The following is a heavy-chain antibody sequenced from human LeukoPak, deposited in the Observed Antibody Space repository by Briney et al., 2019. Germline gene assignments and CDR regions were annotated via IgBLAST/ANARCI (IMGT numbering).Heavy chain of an antibody. CDR1: GGSISSYY. V-gene: IGHV4-4*09. D-gene: IGHD7-27*01. CDR2: IYTSGST. Sequence: SETLSLTCTVSGGSISSYYWSWIRQPPGKGLEWIGYIYTSGSTNYNPSLKSRVTISVDTSKNQFSLKLSSVTAADTAVYYCARLPHSGWGIDYWGQGTLVTVSS. CDR3: ARLPHSGWGIDY. J-gene: IGHJ4*02.